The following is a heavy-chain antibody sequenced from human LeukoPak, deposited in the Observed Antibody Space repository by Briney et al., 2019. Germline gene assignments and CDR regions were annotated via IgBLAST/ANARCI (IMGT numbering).Heavy chain of an antibody. Sequence: SETLSLTCTVSGGSISSYYWSWIRQPPGKRLEWIGYIYYSGSTNYNPSLKSRVTISVDRSKNQFSLKLSSVTAADTAVYYCARVHCSSTSCYRGIIDYWGQGTLVTVSS. CDR1: GGSISSYY. CDR2: IYYSGST. V-gene: IGHV4-59*12. J-gene: IGHJ4*02. D-gene: IGHD2-2*02. CDR3: ARVHCSSTSCYRGIIDY.